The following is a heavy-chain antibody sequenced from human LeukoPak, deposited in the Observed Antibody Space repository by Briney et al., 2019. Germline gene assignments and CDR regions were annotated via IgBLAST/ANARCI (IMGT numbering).Heavy chain of an antibody. D-gene: IGHD2-2*01. CDR1: GYTFTGYY. CDR2: INPNSGGT. V-gene: IGHV1-2*06. CDR3: ARNSGGIVVVPTAAPDY. J-gene: IGHJ4*02. Sequence: ASVKVSCKASGYTFTGYYMHWVRQAPGLGLEWMGRINPNSGGTNYAQKFQRRVTMTRDTSISTAYMELSRLRSDDTAVYYCARNSGGIVVVPTAAPDYWGQGTLVTVSS.